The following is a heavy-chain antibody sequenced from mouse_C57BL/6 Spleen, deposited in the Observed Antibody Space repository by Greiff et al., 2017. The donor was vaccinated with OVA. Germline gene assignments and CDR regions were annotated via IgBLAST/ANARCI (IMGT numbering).Heavy chain of an antibody. CDR1: GYTFTSYW. D-gene: IGHD1-1*01. CDR3: ATGRDAMDY. CDR2: IDPSASYT. Sequence: VQLQQPGAELVMPGASVKLSCKASGYTFTSYWMHWVKQRPGQGLEWIGEIDPSASYTNYNQKFKGKSTLTVDKSSSTAYMQLSSLTSEDSAVYDCATGRDAMDYWGQGTSVTVSA. V-gene: IGHV1-69*01. J-gene: IGHJ4*01.